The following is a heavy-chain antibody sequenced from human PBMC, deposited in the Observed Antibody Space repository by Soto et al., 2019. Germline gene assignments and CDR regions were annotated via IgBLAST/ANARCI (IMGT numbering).Heavy chain of an antibody. D-gene: IGHD2-2*01. CDR1: GFTFSSYG. CDR2: IWYDGSNK. V-gene: IGHV3-33*01. J-gene: IGHJ4*02. Sequence: GGSLRLSCAASGFTFSSYGMHWVRQAPGKGLEWVAVIWYDGSNKYYADSVKGRFTISRDNSKNTLYLQMNSLRAEDTAVYYCARERYCSSTSCRTFDYWGQGTLVTVSS. CDR3: ARERYCSSTSCRTFDY.